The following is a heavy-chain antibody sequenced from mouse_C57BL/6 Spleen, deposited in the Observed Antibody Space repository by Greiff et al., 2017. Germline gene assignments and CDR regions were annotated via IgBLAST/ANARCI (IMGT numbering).Heavy chain of an antibody. V-gene: IGHV14-4*01. CDR1: GFNIKDDY. CDR2: IDPENGDT. J-gene: IGHJ2*01. Sequence: VHVKQSGAELVRPGASVKLSCKASGFNIKDDYMHWVKQRPEQGLEWIGWIDPENGDTEYASKFQGKATITADTSSNTAYLQLSSLTSEDTAVYYCTTSPRPYWGQGTTRTVSS. CDR3: TTSPRPY.